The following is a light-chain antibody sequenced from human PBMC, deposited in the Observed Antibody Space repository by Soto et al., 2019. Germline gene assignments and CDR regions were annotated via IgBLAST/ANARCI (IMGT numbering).Light chain of an antibody. CDR2: WAS. V-gene: IGKV4-1*01. CDR3: QQYYAAPWT. Sequence: DIVMTQYPDSLAVSLGERATINCKSSQSVLYSSNNKNYLAWYQQKPGQPPKLLIYWASTRESGVPDRFSGSGSGTDFILTISSLQAEDVAVYYCQQYYAAPWTFGQGTKVEIK. CDR1: QSVLYSSNNKNY. J-gene: IGKJ1*01.